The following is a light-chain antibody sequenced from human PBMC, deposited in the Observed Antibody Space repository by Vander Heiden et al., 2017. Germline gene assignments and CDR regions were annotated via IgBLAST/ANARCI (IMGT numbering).Light chain of an antibody. CDR1: QSLLHSNGYNY. CDR3: MQSLPTPWT. V-gene: IGKV2-28*01. CDR2: WGS. J-gene: IGKJ1*01. Sequence: DIVMTQSPLSLSVTPGEPASISCRSSQSLLHSNGYNYLDWYLQKPGQAPQLLIYWGSNRASGVPDRFTRTRSRTDFTLKIIRVDAADVGVSYCMQSLPTPWTFGQGTKVEIK.